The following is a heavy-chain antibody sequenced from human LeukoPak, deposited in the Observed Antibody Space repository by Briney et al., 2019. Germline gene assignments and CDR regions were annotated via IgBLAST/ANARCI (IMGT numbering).Heavy chain of an antibody. CDR3: AKYDSSGYYFLTPYFDY. CDR1: GFTFSCYA. CDR2: ISGSGGST. D-gene: IGHD3-22*01. V-gene: IGHV3-23*01. J-gene: IGHJ4*02. Sequence: PGGSLRLSCAASGFTFSCYAMSWVRQAPGKGLEWVSAISGSGGSTYYADSVKGRFTISRDNSKNTLYLQMNSLRAEDTAVYYCAKYDSSGYYFLTPYFDYWGQGTLVTVSS.